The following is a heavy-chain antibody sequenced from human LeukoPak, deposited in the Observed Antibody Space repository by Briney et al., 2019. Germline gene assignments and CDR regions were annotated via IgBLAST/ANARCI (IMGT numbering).Heavy chain of an antibody. CDR3: TTDRGYGYFDH. D-gene: IGHD5-12*01. J-gene: IGHJ4*02. Sequence: GGSLRLSCAASGSTFSNAWMSWVRQAPGKGLEWVGRIESKTEGGTTDYAAPVKGRFTISRDDSKNTLYLEMNSLKTEDTAVYYCTTDRGYGYFDHWGQGTLVTVSS. CDR1: GSTFSNAW. CDR2: IESKTEGGTT. V-gene: IGHV3-15*04.